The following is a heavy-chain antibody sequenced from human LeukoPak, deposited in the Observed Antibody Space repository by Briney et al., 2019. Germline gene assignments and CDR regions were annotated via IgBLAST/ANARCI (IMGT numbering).Heavy chain of an antibody. CDR1: GDSLNTASDY. V-gene: IGHV4-61*02. Sequence: SDTLSFTCTVSGDSLNTASDYWTWIPQPAGKGLEWIGRIYISGSTNYNPSLKSRVTISIDASKNQFSLRLSSVTAADTAVYYCARLAGVTEYYYYYYMDVWGKGTTVTVSS. CDR3: ARLAGVTEYYYYYYMDV. J-gene: IGHJ6*03. D-gene: IGHD4-11*01. CDR2: IYISGST.